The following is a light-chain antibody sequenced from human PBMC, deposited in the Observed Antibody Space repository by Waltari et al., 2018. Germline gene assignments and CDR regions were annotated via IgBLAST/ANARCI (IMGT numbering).Light chain of an antibody. CDR1: DSDVGAYDF. CDR2: EVS. V-gene: IGLV2-14*01. Sequence: QSALTQPASVSGSPGQSITISCSGTDSDVGAYDFVSWYQQHPGKAPHLIIYEVSKRPYGISNRSSASKSGNTASLTISGLQAEDEADYYCSSYTTSSAPGVFGTGTRVTVL. CDR3: SSYTTSSAPGV. J-gene: IGLJ1*01.